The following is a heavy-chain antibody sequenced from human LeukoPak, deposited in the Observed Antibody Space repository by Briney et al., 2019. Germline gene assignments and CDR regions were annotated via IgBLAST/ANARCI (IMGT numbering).Heavy chain of an antibody. CDR1: GYTFTSYD. J-gene: IGHJ4*02. CDR2: MNPNSGNT. D-gene: IGHD6-13*01. CDR3: ARGDSSSFFN. V-gene: IGHV1-8*02. Sequence: ASVKVSCKASGYTFTSYDINWVRQATGQGLEWMGWMNPNSGNTSYAQKFQGRVTMTRDTSTSTVYMELSSLRSEDTAVYYCARGDSSSFFNWGQGTLVTVSS.